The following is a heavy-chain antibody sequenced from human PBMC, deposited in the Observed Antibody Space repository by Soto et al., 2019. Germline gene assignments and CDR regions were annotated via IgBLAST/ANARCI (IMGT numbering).Heavy chain of an antibody. CDR1: GFTFSSYG. CDR2: ISYDGSNK. Sequence: QVQLVESGGGVVQPGRSLRLSCAASGFTFSSYGMHWVRQAPGKGLEWVAVISYDGSNKYYADSVKGRFTISRDNSKNTLYLQMNSLRAEDTAVYYCAKARQWLAGGGMDVWGQGTTVTVSS. V-gene: IGHV3-30*18. D-gene: IGHD6-19*01. J-gene: IGHJ6*02. CDR3: AKARQWLAGGGMDV.